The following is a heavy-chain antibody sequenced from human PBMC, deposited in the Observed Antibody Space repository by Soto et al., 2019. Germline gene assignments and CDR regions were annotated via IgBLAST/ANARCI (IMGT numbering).Heavy chain of an antibody. J-gene: IGHJ6*02. Sequence: QVQLVESGGGVVQPGRSLRLSCVASGFTFSSYGMHWVRQAPDKGLEWVAIIWYDGNNKYYADSVKGRFVISRDNSMNKVHLQMNSLRAEDTAVYYCARVLRGMDVWGQGTTVTVTS. CDR2: IWYDGNNK. D-gene: IGHD3-9*01. V-gene: IGHV3-33*01. CDR1: GFTFSSYG. CDR3: ARVLRGMDV.